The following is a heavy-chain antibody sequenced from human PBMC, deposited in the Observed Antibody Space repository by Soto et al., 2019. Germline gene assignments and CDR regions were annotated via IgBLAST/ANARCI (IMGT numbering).Heavy chain of an antibody. CDR2: IYYSGST. CDR1: GGSISSSSYY. Sequence: TSETLSLTCTVSGGSISSSSYYWGWIRQPPGKGLEWIGSIYYSGSTYYNPSLKSRVTISVDTSKNQFSLKLSSVTAADTAVYYCARLDYGDGGAFDIWGQGTMVTVS. CDR3: ARLDYGDGGAFDI. D-gene: IGHD4-17*01. V-gene: IGHV4-39*01. J-gene: IGHJ3*02.